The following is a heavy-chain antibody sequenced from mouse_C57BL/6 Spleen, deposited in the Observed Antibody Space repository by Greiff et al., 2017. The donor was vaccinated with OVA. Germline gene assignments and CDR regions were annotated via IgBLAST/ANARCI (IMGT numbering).Heavy chain of an antibody. Sequence: EVKVVESGEGLVKPGGSLKLSCAASGFTFSSYAMSWVRQTPEKRLEWVAYISSGGDYIYYADTVKGRFTISRDNARNTLYLQMSSLKSEDTAMYYCTVITTVVAHWYFDVWGTGTTVTVSS. J-gene: IGHJ1*03. D-gene: IGHD1-1*01. CDR2: ISSGGDYI. V-gene: IGHV5-9-1*02. CDR3: TVITTVVAHWYFDV. CDR1: GFTFSSYA.